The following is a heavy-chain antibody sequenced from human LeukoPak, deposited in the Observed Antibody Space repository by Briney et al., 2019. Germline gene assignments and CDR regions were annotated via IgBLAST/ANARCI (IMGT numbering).Heavy chain of an antibody. CDR2: IFPSGGEI. CDR1: GFTFSTFA. Sequence: GGSLRLSCAASGFTFSTFAMIWVRQPPGKGLEWVSSIFPSGGEIHYADSVKGRFTISRDNSKNTLYLQMNSLRAEDTAVYYCARAGIVVVVAATYLDYWGQGTLVTVSS. V-gene: IGHV3-23*01. CDR3: ARAGIVVVVAATYLDY. D-gene: IGHD2-15*01. J-gene: IGHJ4*02.